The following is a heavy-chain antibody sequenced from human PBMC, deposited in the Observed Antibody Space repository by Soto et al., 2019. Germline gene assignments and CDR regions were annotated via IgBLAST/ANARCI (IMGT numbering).Heavy chain of an antibody. V-gene: IGHV3-53*01. J-gene: IGHJ6*02. CDR1: GFTVSSNY. CDR3: ARDSGYYYGMDV. Sequence: RSLRLSCAASGFTVSSNYMSCVRQAPGKGLEWVSVIYSGGSTYYADSVKGRFTISRDNSKNTLYLQMTSLRAEDTAVYYCARDSGYYYGMDVWGQGTTVTVSS. D-gene: IGHD2-15*01. CDR2: IYSGGST.